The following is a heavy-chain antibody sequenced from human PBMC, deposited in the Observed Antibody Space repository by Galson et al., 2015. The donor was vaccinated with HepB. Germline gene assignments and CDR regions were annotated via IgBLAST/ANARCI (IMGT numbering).Heavy chain of an antibody. J-gene: IGHJ6*02. CDR3: ARGRRDYGDHYYYYGMDV. Sequence: SCKASGGTFSSYAISWVRRAPGQGLEWMGGIIPIFGIANYAQKFQGRVTITADESTSTAYMELSSLRSEDTAVYYCARGRRDYGDHYYYYGMDVWGQGTTVTVSS. CDR2: IIPIFGIA. D-gene: IGHD4-17*01. CDR1: GGTFSSYA. V-gene: IGHV1-69*01.